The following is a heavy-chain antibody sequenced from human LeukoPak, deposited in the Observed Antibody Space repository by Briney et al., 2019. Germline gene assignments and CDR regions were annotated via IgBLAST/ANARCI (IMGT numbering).Heavy chain of an antibody. Sequence: SETLSLTCTVSGGSISSYYWSWIRQPPGKGLEWIGEINHSGSTNYNPSLKSRVTISVDTSKNQFSLKLSSVTAADTAVYYCARYLTYYYGSGSYHFDYWGQGTLVTVSS. V-gene: IGHV4-34*01. D-gene: IGHD3-10*01. J-gene: IGHJ4*02. CDR3: ARYLTYYYGSGSYHFDY. CDR2: INHSGST. CDR1: GGSISSYY.